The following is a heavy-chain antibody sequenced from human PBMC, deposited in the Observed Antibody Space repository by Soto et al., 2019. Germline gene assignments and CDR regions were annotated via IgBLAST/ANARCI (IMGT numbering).Heavy chain of an antibody. V-gene: IGHV1-69*01. CDR2: IIPIFGTA. D-gene: IGHD4-4*01. Sequence: QVQLVQSGAEVKKPGSSVKVSRKASGGTFSSYAISWVRQAPGQGLEWMGGIIPIFGTANYAQKFQGRVTITADESTSTAYMELSSLRSEDTAVYYCASVEGTAVTTDYGMDVWGQGTTVTVSS. J-gene: IGHJ6*02. CDR3: ASVEGTAVTTDYGMDV. CDR1: GGTFSSYA.